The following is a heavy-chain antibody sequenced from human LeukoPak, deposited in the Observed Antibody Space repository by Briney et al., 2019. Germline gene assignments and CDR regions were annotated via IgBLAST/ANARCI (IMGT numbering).Heavy chain of an antibody. CDR1: GGAFSSYA. V-gene: IGHV1-69*13. Sequence: ASVKVSCKASGGAFSSYAISWVRQAPGQGLEWMGGIIPIFGTANYAQKFQGRVTITADESTSTAYMELSSLRSEDTAVYYCARSSGGNIIGYNWFDPWGQGTLVTVSS. J-gene: IGHJ5*02. CDR2: IIPIFGTA. CDR3: ARSSGGNIIGYNWFDP. D-gene: IGHD4-23*01.